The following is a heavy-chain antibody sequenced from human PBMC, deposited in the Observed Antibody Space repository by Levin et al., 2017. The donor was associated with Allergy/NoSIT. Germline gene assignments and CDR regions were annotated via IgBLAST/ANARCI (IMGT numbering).Heavy chain of an antibody. V-gene: IGHV3-23*01. CDR2: IGGSGYST. CDR3: AKEGTRLRFLDNMDWFDP. Sequence: PGGSLRLSCAASGFTFSDYAMNWVRQAPGKGLEWVSGIGGSGYSTHYADSVKGRFTISRDNSKNTLYLQMDSLRDEDTAIYYCAKEGTRLRFLDNMDWFDPWGQGTLVTVSS. CDR1: GFTFSDYA. J-gene: IGHJ5*02. D-gene: IGHD3-3*01.